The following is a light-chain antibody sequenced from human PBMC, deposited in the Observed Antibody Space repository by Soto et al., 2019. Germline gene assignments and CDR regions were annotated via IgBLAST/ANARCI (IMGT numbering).Light chain of an antibody. CDR2: KAS. Sequence: DIQMTQSPSTLSTSVGDRVTITCRASQSISSWLAWYQQKPGKAPKLLIYKASSLESGVPSRFSGSGSGTEFSLTISSLQPDDFATYYCQQYITSPWTFGQGTKVEIE. CDR1: QSISSW. J-gene: IGKJ1*01. V-gene: IGKV1-5*03. CDR3: QQYITSPWT.